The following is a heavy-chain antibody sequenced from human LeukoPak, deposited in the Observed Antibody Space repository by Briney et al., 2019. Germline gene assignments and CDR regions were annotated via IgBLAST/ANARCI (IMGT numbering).Heavy chain of an antibody. CDR2: ISWNSDTI. Sequence: GRSLRLSCAASGFSFDDYAMHWVRQTPGKGLEWVSGISWNSDTIGYADSVKGRFTISGDNAKNSLYLQMNSLRGEDTALYYCAKDISGTYLAALDYWGQGTLVTVSS. D-gene: IGHD1-26*01. V-gene: IGHV3-9*01. CDR1: GFSFDDYA. CDR3: AKDISGTYLAALDY. J-gene: IGHJ4*02.